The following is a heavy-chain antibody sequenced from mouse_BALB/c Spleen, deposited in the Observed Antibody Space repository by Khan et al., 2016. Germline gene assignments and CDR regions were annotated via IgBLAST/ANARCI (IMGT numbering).Heavy chain of an antibody. CDR3: ARYYYAMDY. Sequence: QVQLKESGAELAKPGASVKMSCKASGYTFTSYWMHWVKQRPGQGLEWIGYINPSTGYTEYNQKFKDKATLTADKSSSTAYMQLSSLTSEDSAVXYCARYYYAMDYWGQGTSVTVSS. CDR1: GYTFTSYW. V-gene: IGHV1-7*01. CDR2: INPSTGYT. J-gene: IGHJ4*01.